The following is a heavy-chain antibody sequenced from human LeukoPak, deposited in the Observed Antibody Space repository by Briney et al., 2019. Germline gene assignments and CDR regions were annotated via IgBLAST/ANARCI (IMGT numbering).Heavy chain of an antibody. Sequence: PGESLKISCKGSGYTFSTYWIAWVRQMPGKGLEWMGMIYPGDSDTRYGPSFQGQVTISADKSVSTAYLQLSSLKASDTAMYYCARLMSDVLPLAYWGQGTLVTVSS. V-gene: IGHV5-51*01. CDR1: GYTFSTYW. J-gene: IGHJ4*02. CDR2: IYPGDSDT. CDR3: ARLMSDVLPLAY. D-gene: IGHD3-10*01.